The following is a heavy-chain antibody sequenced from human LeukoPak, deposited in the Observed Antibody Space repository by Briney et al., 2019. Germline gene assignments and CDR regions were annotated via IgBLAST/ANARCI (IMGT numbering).Heavy chain of an antibody. J-gene: IGHJ4*02. D-gene: IGHD2-15*01. CDR1: GGSISSSSYY. CDR2: IYYSGST. Sequence: SETLSLTCTVSGGSISSSSYYWGWIRQPPGKGLEWIGSIYYSGSTYYNPSLKSRVTISVDTSKNQFSLKLSSVTAADTAVYYCAGGYCSGGTCYSPPLGYWGQGTLVTVSS. V-gene: IGHV4-39*01. CDR3: AGGYCSGGTCYSPPLGY.